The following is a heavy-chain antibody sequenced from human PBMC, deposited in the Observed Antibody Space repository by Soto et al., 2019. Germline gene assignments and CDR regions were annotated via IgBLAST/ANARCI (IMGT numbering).Heavy chain of an antibody. D-gene: IGHD1-26*01. Sequence: ASVKVSCKASGYTFTGYYMHWVRQAPGQGLEWMGWINPNSGNTNYAQKLQGRVTMTTDTSTSTAYMELRSLRSDDTAVYYCARHLLGGYAFDIWGQGTMVTVSS. CDR3: ARHLLGGYAFDI. V-gene: IGHV1-18*04. J-gene: IGHJ3*02. CDR1: GYTFTGYY. CDR2: INPNSGNT.